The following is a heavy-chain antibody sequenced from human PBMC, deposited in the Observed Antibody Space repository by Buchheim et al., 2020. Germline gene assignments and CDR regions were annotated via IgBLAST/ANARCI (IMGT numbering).Heavy chain of an antibody. CDR3: ARERYYYGSGSYYPYYYYGMDV. Sequence: QVQLQQWGAGLLKPSETLSLTCAVYGGSFSGYYWSWIRQPPGKGLEWIGEINHSGSTNYNPSLKSRVTISVDTSKNQFSLKLSSVTAADTAVYYCARERYYYGSGSYYPYYYYGMDVWSQGTT. V-gene: IGHV4-34*01. D-gene: IGHD3-10*01. CDR2: INHSGST. J-gene: IGHJ6*02. CDR1: GGSFSGYY.